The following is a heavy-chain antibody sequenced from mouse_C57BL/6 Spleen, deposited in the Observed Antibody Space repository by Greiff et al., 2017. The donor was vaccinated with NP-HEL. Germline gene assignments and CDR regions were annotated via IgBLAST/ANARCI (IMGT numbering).Heavy chain of an antibody. D-gene: IGHD1-2*01. Sequence: VQGVESGAELAKPGASVKLSCKASGYTFTSYWMHWVKQRPGQGLEWIGYINPSSGYTKYNQKFKDKATLTADKSSSTAYMQLSSLTYEDSAVYYCARELRLYYAMDYWGQGTSVTVSS. CDR2: INPSSGYT. V-gene: IGHV1-7*01. CDR3: ARELRLYYAMDY. J-gene: IGHJ4*01. CDR1: GYTFTSYW.